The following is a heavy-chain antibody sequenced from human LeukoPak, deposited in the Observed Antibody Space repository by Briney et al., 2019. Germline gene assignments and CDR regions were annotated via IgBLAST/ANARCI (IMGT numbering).Heavy chain of an antibody. CDR2: IYNDGRT. CDR1: GFTVSSNY. J-gene: IGHJ4*02. D-gene: IGHD1-14*01. V-gene: IGHV3-53*04. CDR3: ARTPLPPTISHFDC. Sequence: GGSLRLSCVASGFTVSSNYMTWVRQAPGKGLEWVSVIYNDGRTYYADSVKGRFTMSRHNSQNTLFLQMNSLRPEDTALYYCARTPLPPTISHFDCWGQGTLVTVSS.